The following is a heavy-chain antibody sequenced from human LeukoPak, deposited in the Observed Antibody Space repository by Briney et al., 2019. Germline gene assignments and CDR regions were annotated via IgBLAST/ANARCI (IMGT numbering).Heavy chain of an antibody. Sequence: GGSLRLSCAASGLTVSSNYMRWVRQAPGKGLGWVSTLFSGGSTYYADSVKGRFIISRDYSKNTLYLQMNSLRVEDTGVYYCARRPNYYYGMDVWGQGTTVTVSS. J-gene: IGHJ6*02. CDR3: ARRPNYYYGMDV. CDR1: GLTVSSNY. V-gene: IGHV3-66*04. CDR2: LFSGGST.